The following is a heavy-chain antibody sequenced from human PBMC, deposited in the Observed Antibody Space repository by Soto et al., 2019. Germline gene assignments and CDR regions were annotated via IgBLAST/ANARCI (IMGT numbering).Heavy chain of an antibody. CDR3: ARDLALDYGDGGDYFDY. Sequence: GGSLRLSCAASGFIFSSYAMSWVRQAPGRGLEWVSTITGAGDSTYYADSVKGRFTISRDNSKNTLYLQMNSLRAEDTAVYYCARDLALDYGDGGDYFDYWGQGTLVTVSS. CDR1: GFIFSSYA. V-gene: IGHV3-23*01. CDR2: ITGAGDST. D-gene: IGHD4-17*01. J-gene: IGHJ4*02.